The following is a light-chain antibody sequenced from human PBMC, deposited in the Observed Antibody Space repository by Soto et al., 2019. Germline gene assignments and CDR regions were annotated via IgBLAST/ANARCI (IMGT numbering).Light chain of an antibody. Sequence: QSALTQPASVSGSPGQSITISCTGTSSDVGGYNYVSWYQQHPGKAPKLMIYDVNNRPSGVSNRFSGSKSGNTASLTISGLQAEDAAYYYSSSYTSSSTQVFGTGTKLTVL. CDR2: DVN. J-gene: IGLJ1*01. CDR3: SSYTSSSTQV. V-gene: IGLV2-14*01. CDR1: SSDVGGYNY.